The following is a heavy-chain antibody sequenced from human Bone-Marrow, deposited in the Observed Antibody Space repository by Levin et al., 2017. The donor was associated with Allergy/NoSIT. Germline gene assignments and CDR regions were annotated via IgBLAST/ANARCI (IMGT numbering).Heavy chain of an antibody. D-gene: IGHD3-22*01. Sequence: LSLTCAASGSRLSASGMHWVRQAPGKGLEWVAVISYDGNNKYYVGSVRGRFTISRDNSKNTLYLQMNSLRPEDTAVYYCAKDRAENCESCGQTVSYFYFYGMDVWGQGTTVTVSS. J-gene: IGHJ6*02. V-gene: IGHV3-30*18. CDR3: AKDRAENCESCGQTVSYFYFYGMDV. CDR1: GSRLSASG. CDR2: ISYDGNNK.